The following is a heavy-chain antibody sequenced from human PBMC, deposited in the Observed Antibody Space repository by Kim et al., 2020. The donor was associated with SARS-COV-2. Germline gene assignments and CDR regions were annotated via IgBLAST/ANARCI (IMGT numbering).Heavy chain of an antibody. J-gene: IGHJ4*02. Sequence: GGSLRLSCAASGFTFSSYSMNWVRQAPGKGLEWVSVISGNGGITYYADSVKGRFTISRDNSKDTLYLQMNSLRAEDTAVYYCAKRYYYASGPFDYWGQGTLVTVSS. CDR1: GFTFSSYS. CDR2: ISGNGGIT. D-gene: IGHD3-10*01. CDR3: AKRYYYASGPFDY. V-gene: IGHV3-23*01.